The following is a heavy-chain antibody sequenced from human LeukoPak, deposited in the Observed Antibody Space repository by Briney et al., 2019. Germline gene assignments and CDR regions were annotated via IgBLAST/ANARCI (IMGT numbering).Heavy chain of an antibody. CDR3: AQRLSWLDP. CDR1: GDSFNNTA. CDR2: IIPSLGIP. D-gene: IGHD2-2*01. V-gene: IGHV1-69*04. Sequence: ASVKVSCKASGDSFNNTAISWVRQAPGQGLEWVGRIIPSLGIPTYAQQFQGRVAITADTSTSTAFMELSGLTSEDTAVYYCAQRLSWLDPWGQGTRVTVSS. J-gene: IGHJ5*02.